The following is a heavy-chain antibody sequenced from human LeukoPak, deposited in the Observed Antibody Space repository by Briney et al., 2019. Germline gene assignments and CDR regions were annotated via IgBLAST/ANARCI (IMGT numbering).Heavy chain of an antibody. D-gene: IGHD6-19*01. J-gene: IGHJ4*02. Sequence: ASVKVSCKASGGTFSSYAISWVRQAPGQGLEWMGRIIPILGIANYAQKFQGRVTITADKSTSTAYMELSSLRSEDTAVYYCARGGDSSGCPGYWGQGTLVTVSS. CDR1: GGTFSSYA. V-gene: IGHV1-69*04. CDR2: IIPILGIA. CDR3: ARGGDSSGCPGY.